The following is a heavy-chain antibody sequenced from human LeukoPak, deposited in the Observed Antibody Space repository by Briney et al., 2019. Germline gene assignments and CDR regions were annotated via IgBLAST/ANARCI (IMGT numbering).Heavy chain of an antibody. CDR1: GLTFNGKY. D-gene: IGHD6-13*01. V-gene: IGHV3-66*01. CDR2: IFGDGGT. J-gene: IGHJ4*02. CDR3: AREGGYEFDY. Sequence: GGSLRLSCAASGLTFNGKYMSWVRQAPGKGLESVAVIFGDGGTYFAGSVKGRFSISRDNAKNSLYLQMNSLRAEDTAVYYCAREGGYEFDYWGQGTLVTVSS.